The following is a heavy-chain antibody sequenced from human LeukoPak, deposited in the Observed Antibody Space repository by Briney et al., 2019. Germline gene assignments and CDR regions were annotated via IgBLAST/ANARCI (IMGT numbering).Heavy chain of an antibody. Sequence: PSETLSLTCTVAGGSISSSHWNWIRQPPGNRLEWIGYMDSSGSTKYNPSLRSRVTISIDTSKNNFSLKLRSVTTADTAVYYCTRGYHEPFDLWGQRTLVTVSS. J-gene: IGHJ5*02. CDR1: GGSISSSH. CDR2: MDSSGST. CDR3: TRGYHEPFDL. V-gene: IGHV4-59*01. D-gene: IGHD1-14*01.